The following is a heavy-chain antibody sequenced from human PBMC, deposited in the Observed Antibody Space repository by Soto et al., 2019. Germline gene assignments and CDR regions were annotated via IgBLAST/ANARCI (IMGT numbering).Heavy chain of an antibody. CDR1: CGSISSYY. J-gene: IGHJ4*02. CDR2: IYYSVST. Sequence: PSETLSHTCTVSCGSISSYYLSLILHTPGKGLEFIGYIYYSVSTKYDPSLESRVTISVDTSKNQFSLKVTSVTAADTAVYYCVRHYLGVPGIAFDNWGQGTPVTVSS. CDR3: VRHYLGVPGIAFDN. D-gene: IGHD6-19*01. V-gene: IGHV4-59*08.